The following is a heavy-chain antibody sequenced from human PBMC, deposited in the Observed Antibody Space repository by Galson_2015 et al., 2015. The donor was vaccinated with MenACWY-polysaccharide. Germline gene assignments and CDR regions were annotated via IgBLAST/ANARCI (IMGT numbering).Heavy chain of an antibody. J-gene: IGHJ6*02. Sequence: SLRLSCAVSGFTFKNYWMSWVRQAPGKGLEWVANIKKDGSEKYCVDSVKGRFTISRDNGRSSLYLQMNGLRAEDTAVYYCARGHYGMDVWGQGTTATVS. V-gene: IGHV3-7*01. CDR1: GFTFKNYW. CDR2: IKKDGSEK. CDR3: ARGHYGMDV.